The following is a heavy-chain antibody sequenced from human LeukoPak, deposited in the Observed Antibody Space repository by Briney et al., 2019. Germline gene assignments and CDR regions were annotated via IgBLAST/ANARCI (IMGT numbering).Heavy chain of an antibody. Sequence: GGSLRLSCAASGFTVSSNYMSWVRQAPGKGLEWVSVIYSGGSTYYADSVKGRFTISRDNSKNTLYLQMNSLRAEDTAVYYCARDLVGATILGYHYYGMDVWGQGTTVTVSS. D-gene: IGHD1-26*01. J-gene: IGHJ6*02. CDR2: IYSGGST. CDR1: GFTVSSNY. CDR3: ARDLVGATILGYHYYGMDV. V-gene: IGHV3-53*01.